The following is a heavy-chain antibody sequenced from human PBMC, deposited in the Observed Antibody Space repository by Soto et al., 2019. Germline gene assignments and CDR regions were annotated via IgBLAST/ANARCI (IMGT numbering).Heavy chain of an antibody. CDR2: INAGNGNT. V-gene: IGHV1-3*01. D-gene: IGHD1-26*01. J-gene: IGHJ4*02. CDR3: AKAGGSGSYFFDY. Sequence: ASVKVSCKASGYTFTSYAMHWVRQAPGQRLEWMGWINAGNGNTKYSQKFQGRVTMTRNTSISTAYMELSSLRSEDTAVYYCAKAGGSGSYFFDYWGQGALVTVSS. CDR1: GYTFTSYA.